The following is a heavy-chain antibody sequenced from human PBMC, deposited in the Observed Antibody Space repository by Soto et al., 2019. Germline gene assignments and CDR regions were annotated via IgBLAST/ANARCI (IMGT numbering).Heavy chain of an antibody. CDR3: ARGSHAYGFWSGYPTPRYYYNCMDF. D-gene: IGHD3-3*01. CDR1: GYTFTSYD. V-gene: IGHV1-8*01. CDR2: MNPNSGNT. Sequence: DSVKVSCKASGYTFTSYDINWVRQATGQGLGWMGWMNPNSGNTGYAQKFQGRVTMTRNTAISTAYMELSSLGSEDTAVYYCARGSHAYGFWSGYPTPRYYYNCMDFWGQGISVTGSS. J-gene: IGHJ6*02.